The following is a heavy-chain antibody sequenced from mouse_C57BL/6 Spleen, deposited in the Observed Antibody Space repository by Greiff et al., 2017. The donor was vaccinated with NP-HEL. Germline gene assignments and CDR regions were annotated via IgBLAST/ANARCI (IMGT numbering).Heavy chain of an antibody. CDR3: ARDYDYDGGYAMDY. J-gene: IGHJ4*01. V-gene: IGHV1-76*01. CDR1: GYTFTDYY. CDR2: IYPGSGNT. Sequence: QVQLQQSGAELVRPGASVKLSCKASGYTFTDYYINWVKQRPGQGLEWIARIYPGSGNTYYNEKFKGKATLTAEKSSSTAYMQLSSLTSEDSAVYFCARDYDYDGGYAMDYWGQGTSVTVSS. D-gene: IGHD2-4*01.